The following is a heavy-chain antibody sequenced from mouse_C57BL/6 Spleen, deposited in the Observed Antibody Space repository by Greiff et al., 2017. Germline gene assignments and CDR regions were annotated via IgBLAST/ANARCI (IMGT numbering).Heavy chain of an antibody. CDR1: GYAFSSSW. Sequence: QVQLQQSGPELVKPGASVKISCKASGYAFSSSWMHWVKQRPGKGLEWIGRIYPGDGDTNYNGKFKGKATLTADKSSSTAYMQLSSLTSEDSAVXLCSRSTGTSTGEYWGQGTSVTGSS. D-gene: IGHD4-1*02. CDR3: SRSTGTSTGEY. V-gene: IGHV1-82*01. CDR2: IYPGDGDT. J-gene: IGHJ4*01.